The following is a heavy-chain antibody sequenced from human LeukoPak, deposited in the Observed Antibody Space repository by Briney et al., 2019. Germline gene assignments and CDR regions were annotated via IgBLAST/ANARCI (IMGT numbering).Heavy chain of an antibody. J-gene: IGHJ6*03. CDR3: ARDRGYSSGWSYYYYYMDV. Sequence: SQTLSLTCAISGDSVSSNSAAWNWVRQSPSRGLEWLGRTYYRSRWFNDYAVSVKSRMTINPDTSKNQFSLQLSSVTPEDTAVYYCARDRGYSSGWSYYYYYMDVWGKGTTVTVSS. V-gene: IGHV6-1*01. CDR1: GDSVSSNSAA. D-gene: IGHD6-19*01. CDR2: TYYRSRWFN.